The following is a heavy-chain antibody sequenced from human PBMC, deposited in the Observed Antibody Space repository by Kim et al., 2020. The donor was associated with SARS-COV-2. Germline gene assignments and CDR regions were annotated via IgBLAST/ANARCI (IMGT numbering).Heavy chain of an antibody. CDR2: IYYSGST. D-gene: IGHD2-15*01. V-gene: IGHV4-59*13. CDR3: ARARRYCSGGSCSHDAFDI. J-gene: IGHJ3*02. Sequence: SETLSLTCTVSGGSISSYYWSWIRQPPGKGLEWIGYIYYSGSTNYNPSLKSRVTISVDTSKNQFSLKLSSVTAADTAVYYCARARRYCSGGSCSHDAFDIWGQGTMVTVSS. CDR1: GGSISSYY.